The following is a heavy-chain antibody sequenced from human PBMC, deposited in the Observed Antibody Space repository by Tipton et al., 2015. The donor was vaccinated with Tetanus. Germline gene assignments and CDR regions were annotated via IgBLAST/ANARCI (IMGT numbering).Heavy chain of an antibody. CDR3: ARDYFGSGSTYYFDT. Sequence: QSGPEVKKPGASVKVSCKAAGYTFNRYGITWVRQAPGQGPEWMGWISPYNGNTKYAERFQGRITMTTDTSTSTAYMELRSLRSDDTAVFYCARDYFGSGSTYYFDTWGQGTLVTVSS. J-gene: IGHJ5*02. D-gene: IGHD3-10*01. V-gene: IGHV1-18*01. CDR1: GYTFNRYG. CDR2: ISPYNGNT.